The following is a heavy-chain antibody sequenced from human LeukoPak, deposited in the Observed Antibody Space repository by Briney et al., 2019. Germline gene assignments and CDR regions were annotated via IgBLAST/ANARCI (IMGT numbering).Heavy chain of an antibody. CDR1: GYTFTGYT. CDR2: INPNSGGT. J-gene: IGHJ4*02. CDR3: ARGRSGELTWAFTLDS. D-gene: IGHD3-10*01. V-gene: IGHV1-2*02. Sequence: ASVKLSCKASGYTFTGYTMHWVRQAPGQGLEWMGWINPNSGGTKYAQKFQGRVTMTRDMSISTAYMELSRLRSDDTAVYYCARGRSGELTWAFTLDSWGQGTLVTVSS.